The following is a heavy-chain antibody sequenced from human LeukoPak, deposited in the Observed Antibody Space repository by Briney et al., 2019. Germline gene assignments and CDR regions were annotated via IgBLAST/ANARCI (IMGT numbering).Heavy chain of an antibody. J-gene: IGHJ5*02. CDR2: IYYSGST. Sequence: SETLSLTCTVSGGSISSSSYYWGWIRQPPGKGLEWIGGIYYSGSTYYNPSLKSRVTISVDTSKNQFSLKLSSVTAADTAVYYCARVLVLALDNWFDPWGQGTLVTVSS. D-gene: IGHD2-15*01. V-gene: IGHV4-39*07. CDR1: GGSISSSSYY. CDR3: ARVLVLALDNWFDP.